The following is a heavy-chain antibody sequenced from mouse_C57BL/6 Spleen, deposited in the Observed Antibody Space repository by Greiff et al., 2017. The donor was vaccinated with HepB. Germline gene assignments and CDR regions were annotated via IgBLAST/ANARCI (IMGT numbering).Heavy chain of an antibody. J-gene: IGHJ2*01. CDR2: IYPGDGDT. CDR1: GYAFSSSW. D-gene: IGHD2-4*01. Sequence: QVQLKQSGPELVKPGASVKISCKASGYAFSSSWMNWVKQRHGKGLVWIGRIYPGDGDTNYNGKFKGKATLTVDKSSSTAYMQLSSLTSEDSAVYVCARVGGYDYDYWGQGTTLTVSS. CDR3: ARVGGYDYDY. V-gene: IGHV1-82*01.